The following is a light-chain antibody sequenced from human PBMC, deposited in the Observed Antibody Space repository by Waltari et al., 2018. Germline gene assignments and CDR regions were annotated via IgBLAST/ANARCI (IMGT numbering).Light chain of an antibody. V-gene: IGLV2-23*01. CDR1: SRAVRDRKL. J-gene: IGLJ2*01. CDR2: EGM. CDR3: CSYGGGTTFVV. Sequence: QSALTQTASVSGSPGQSITISCPGTSRAVRDRKLVSWYQQTPGKVPKLMIYEGMERPSGVSSRFSGSRSGNTASLTISGLQAEDEADYYCCSYGGGTTFVVFVGGTKLTVL.